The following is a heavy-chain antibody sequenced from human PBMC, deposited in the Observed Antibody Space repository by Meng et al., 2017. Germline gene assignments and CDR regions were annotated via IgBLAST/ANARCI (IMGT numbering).Heavy chain of an antibody. J-gene: IGHJ3*02. Sequence: GESLKIPCKGSGYSFTSYWSGWVRQMPGKGLEWMGIIYPGDSDTRYSPSFQGQVTISADKSISTAYLQWSSLKASDTAMYYCARRRSGSTAILGAVDIWGQGTMVTVSS. D-gene: IGHD2-21*02. CDR2: IYPGDSDT. CDR1: GYSFTSYW. V-gene: IGHV5-51*01. CDR3: ARRRSGSTAILGAVDI.